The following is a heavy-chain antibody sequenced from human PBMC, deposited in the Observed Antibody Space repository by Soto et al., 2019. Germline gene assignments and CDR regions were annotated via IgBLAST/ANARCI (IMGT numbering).Heavy chain of an antibody. CDR1: GYTFTSYA. V-gene: IGHV1-3*01. D-gene: IGHD6-13*01. CDR2: INAGNGNT. CDR3: ARDHYLPRGIAAAGKSIPSY. Sequence: ASVKVSCKASGYTFTSYAMHWVRQAPGQRLEWMGWINAGNGNTKYSQKFQGRVTITRDTSASTAYMELSSLRSEDTAVYYCARDHYLPRGIAAAGKSIPSYWGQGTLVTV. J-gene: IGHJ4*02.